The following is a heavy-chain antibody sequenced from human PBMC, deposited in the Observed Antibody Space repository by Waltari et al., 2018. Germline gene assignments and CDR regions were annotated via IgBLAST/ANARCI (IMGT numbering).Heavy chain of an antibody. Sequence: QVQLVQSGAEVKKPGASVKVSCKVSGYTLTELSRHWVGQAPGKGLEWMGGFDPEDGETIYAQKFQGRVTMTEDTSTDTAYMELSSLRSEDTAVYYCATGPPLVGALDYWGQGTLVTVSS. CDR2: FDPEDGET. CDR3: ATGPPLVGALDY. V-gene: IGHV1-24*01. CDR1: GYTLTELS. J-gene: IGHJ4*02. D-gene: IGHD1-26*01.